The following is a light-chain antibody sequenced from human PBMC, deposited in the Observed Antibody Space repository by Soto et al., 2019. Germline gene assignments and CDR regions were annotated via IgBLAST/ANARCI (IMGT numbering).Light chain of an antibody. CDR3: QQRYSTPLT. Sequence: DIQMPQSPSSLCASVGGRVTITCRASQSISSYLNWYKQKTGKAPKILIYAASSLQSGVPSRLSGSGYGKDFTLNISSLQPEDGATDYCQQRYSTPLTFGGGTKVDIK. V-gene: IGKV1-39*01. J-gene: IGKJ4*01. CDR2: AAS. CDR1: QSISSY.